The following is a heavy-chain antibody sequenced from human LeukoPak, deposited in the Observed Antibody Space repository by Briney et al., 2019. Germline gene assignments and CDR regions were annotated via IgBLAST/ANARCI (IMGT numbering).Heavy chain of an antibody. J-gene: IGHJ4*02. CDR2: ISGDGGTT. D-gene: IGHD3-16*01. CDR1: GFMFSNYA. V-gene: IGHV3-43*02. CDR3: AKVWGSVGDYFDS. Sequence: GGSLRLSCAASGFMFSNYAIHWVRQAPGKGLEWVSLISGDGGTTYYADSVKGRFTISRDNSKNSLYLQMNSLTTEDTALYYCAKVWGSVGDYFDSWGQGTLVTVSS.